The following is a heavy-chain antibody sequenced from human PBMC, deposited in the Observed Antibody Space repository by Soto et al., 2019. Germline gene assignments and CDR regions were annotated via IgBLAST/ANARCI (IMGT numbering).Heavy chain of an antibody. V-gene: IGHV1-18*01. Sequence: ASVKVSCKASGYTFTSYGISWVRQAPGQGLEWMGWISAYNGNTNYAQKLQGRVTMTTDTSTSTAYMELRSLRSDDTAVYYCARDLGILTGYYDAFDIWGQGTMVTVSS. CDR2: ISAYNGNT. CDR1: GYTFTSYG. D-gene: IGHD3-9*01. J-gene: IGHJ3*02. CDR3: ARDLGILTGYYDAFDI.